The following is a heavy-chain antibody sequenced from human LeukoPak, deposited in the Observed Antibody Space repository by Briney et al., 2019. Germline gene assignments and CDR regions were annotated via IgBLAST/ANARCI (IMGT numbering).Heavy chain of an antibody. CDR1: GDSISSSSSY. D-gene: IGHD4-11*01. Sequence: PSETLSLTCTVSGDSISSSSSYWGWIRQPPGEGLEWIGSIYYSGSTNYNPSLKSRVTISVDTSKNQFSLKLSSVTAADTAVYYCAGDSPHRLQDYYYYMDVWGKGTTVTISS. CDR2: IYYSGST. J-gene: IGHJ6*03. V-gene: IGHV4-39*07. CDR3: AGDSPHRLQDYYYYMDV.